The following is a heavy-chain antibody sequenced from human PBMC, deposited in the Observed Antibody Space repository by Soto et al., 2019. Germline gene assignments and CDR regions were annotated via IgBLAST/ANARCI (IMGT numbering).Heavy chain of an antibody. CDR1: GFTFSSYS. Sequence: EVQLVESGGGLVQPGGSLRLSCAASGFTFSSYSMNWVRQAPGKGLEWVSYISSSSSTIYYADSVKGRFTISRDNAKNSLYLQMNSPRDEDTAVYYCARDPNYPHGAFDIWGQGTMVTVSS. CDR2: ISSSSSTI. V-gene: IGHV3-48*02. D-gene: IGHD3-10*01. J-gene: IGHJ3*02. CDR3: ARDPNYPHGAFDI.